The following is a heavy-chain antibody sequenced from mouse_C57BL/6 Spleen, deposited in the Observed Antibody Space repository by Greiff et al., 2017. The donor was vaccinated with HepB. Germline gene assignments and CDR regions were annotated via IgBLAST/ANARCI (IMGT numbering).Heavy chain of an antibody. CDR1: GYTFTDYE. CDR3: TPMVTGAY. J-gene: IGHJ3*01. Sequence: VKLQQSGAELVRPGASVTLSCKASGYTFTDYEMHWVKQTPVHGLEWIGAIDPETGGTAYNQKFKGKAILTADKSSSTAYMELRSLTSEDSAVYYCTPMVTGAYWGQGTLVTVSA. V-gene: IGHV1-15*01. CDR2: IDPETGGT. D-gene: IGHD2-2*01.